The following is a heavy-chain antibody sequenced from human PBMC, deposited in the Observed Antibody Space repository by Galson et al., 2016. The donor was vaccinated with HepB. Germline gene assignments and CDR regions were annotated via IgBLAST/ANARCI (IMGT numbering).Heavy chain of an antibody. D-gene: IGHD6-19*01. CDR1: GFTFSSYW. J-gene: IGHJ4*02. V-gene: IGHV3-72*01. CDR2: TKDRPNSYTA. Sequence: SLRLSCAVSGFTFSSYWMSWVRQAPGEGLEWVGRTKDRPNSYTAEYAASVKGRFTISRDDSKNSVYLQMNSLKIEDTAVYYCAREGSVSGPDFDNWGQGTLVTVSS. CDR3: AREGSVSGPDFDN.